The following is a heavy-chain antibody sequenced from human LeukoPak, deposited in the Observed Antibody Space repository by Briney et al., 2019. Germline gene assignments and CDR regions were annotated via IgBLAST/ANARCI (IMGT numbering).Heavy chain of an antibody. CDR1: GXIFTSYA. J-gene: IGHJ4*02. Sequence: GGSLRLSCAASGXIFTSYAMSWVRQVPGKGLEWVSGITITGGRTYYADSVKGRFTISTDHSKNTLYLQMNSLRAEDTAVYYCAKDVESGRSADYWGRGTLVSVSS. D-gene: IGHD3-10*01. CDR2: ITITGGRT. CDR3: AKDVESGRSADY. V-gene: IGHV3-23*01.